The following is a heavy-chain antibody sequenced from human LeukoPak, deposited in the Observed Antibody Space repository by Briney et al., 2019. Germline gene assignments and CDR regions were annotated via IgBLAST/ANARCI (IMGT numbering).Heavy chain of an antibody. CDR1: GYSISSGYY. D-gene: IGHD2-2*01. CDR3: ARHPPQYCSGTSCYDY. V-gene: IGHV4-38-2*01. J-gene: IGHJ4*02. Sequence: SETLSLTCAVSGYSISSGYYWGWVRQPPGKGLEWIGTIYHTGSTHYNPSLKSRVTISGETSKNQFSLKMSSVTAADTAVYYCARHPPQYCSGTSCYDYWGQGTLVTVSS. CDR2: IYHTGST.